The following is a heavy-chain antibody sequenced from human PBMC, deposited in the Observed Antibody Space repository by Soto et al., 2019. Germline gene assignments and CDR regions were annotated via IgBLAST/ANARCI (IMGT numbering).Heavy chain of an antibody. J-gene: IGHJ4*02. CDR2: IYPGDSDT. Sequence: GESLKISCKGFGYSFTFHWIAWVRQTPGKGLEWMGLIYPGDSDTRYNPSFRGQATISADKSITTAYLHWSSLKASDTAVYYCARSRTGYTSGWYLDFWGQGTPVTVSS. V-gene: IGHV5-51*01. CDR3: ARSRTGYTSGWYLDF. CDR1: GYSFTFHW. D-gene: IGHD6-19*01.